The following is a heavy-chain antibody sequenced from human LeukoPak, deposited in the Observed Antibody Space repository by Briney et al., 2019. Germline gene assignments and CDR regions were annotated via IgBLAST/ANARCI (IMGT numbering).Heavy chain of an antibody. CDR2: ISGSGGST. CDR3: ARTPHHSSGYYYYYGMDV. D-gene: IGHD3-22*01. J-gene: IGHJ6*02. Sequence: PGGSLRLSCAASGFTFSSYAMSWVRQAPGKGLEWVSAISGSGGSTYYADSVKGRFTISRDNSKNTLYLQMNSLRAEDTAVYYCARTPHHSSGYYYYYGMDVWGQGTTVTVSS. CDR1: GFTFSSYA. V-gene: IGHV3-23*01.